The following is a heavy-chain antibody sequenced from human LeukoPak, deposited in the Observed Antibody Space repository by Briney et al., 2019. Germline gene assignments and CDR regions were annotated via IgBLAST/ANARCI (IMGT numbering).Heavy chain of an antibody. V-gene: IGHV3-23*01. CDR2: ISGSGGST. D-gene: IGHD2-15*01. J-gene: IGHJ6*03. Sequence: GGSLRLSCAASGFTFSSYAMSWVRQAPGKGLEWVSAISGSGGSTYYADSVKGRFTISRDNSKNTLYLQMNSLRVEDTAVYYCAKDNRDNYYYYYYMDVWGKGTTVTVSS. CDR1: GFTFSSYA. CDR3: AKDNRDNYYYYYYMDV.